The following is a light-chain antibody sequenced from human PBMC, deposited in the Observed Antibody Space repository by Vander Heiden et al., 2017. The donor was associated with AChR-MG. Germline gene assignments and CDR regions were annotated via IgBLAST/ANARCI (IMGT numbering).Light chain of an antibody. Sequence: DIQMTQSPSSLSASVGDRVTITCRASQSISSYLNWYQQKPGKAPKLLIYAASSLQSGVPSRFSGSGSGTDFTLTISSLQPEDFATYYCQLSDSFSGLTFGGGTKVEIK. CDR1: QSISSY. J-gene: IGKJ4*01. CDR3: QLSDSFSGLT. CDR2: AAS. V-gene: IGKV1-39*01.